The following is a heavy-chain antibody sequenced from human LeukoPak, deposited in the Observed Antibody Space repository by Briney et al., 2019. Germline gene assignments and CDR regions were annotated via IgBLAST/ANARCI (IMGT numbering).Heavy chain of an antibody. CDR1: GYTLTELS. J-gene: IGHJ4*02. CDR2: FDPEDGET. CDR3: ARKFLGSRGYYFDY. V-gene: IGHV1-24*01. Sequence: GASVKVSCKVSGYTLTELSMHWVRQAPGKGLEWMGRFDPEDGETIYAQKFQGRVTMTADTSADTAYMELSSLRSEDTAVYYCARKFLGSRGYYFDYWGQGTLVTVSS. D-gene: IGHD3-10*01.